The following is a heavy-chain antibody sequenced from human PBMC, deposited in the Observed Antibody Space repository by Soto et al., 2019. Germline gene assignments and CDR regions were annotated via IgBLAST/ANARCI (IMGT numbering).Heavy chain of an antibody. J-gene: IGHJ4*02. Sequence: QVPLQESGPGLVKPSETLSLTCTVSGGSISSYYWSWIRQPPGKGLEWIGYIYYSGSTNYNPSLXSXAXIXXDTSKNQFSLKLSSVTAADTAVYYCARRYSSSFDFWGQGTLVTVSS. CDR3: ARRYSSSFDF. D-gene: IGHD6-13*01. V-gene: IGHV4-59*08. CDR1: GGSISSYY. CDR2: IYYSGST.